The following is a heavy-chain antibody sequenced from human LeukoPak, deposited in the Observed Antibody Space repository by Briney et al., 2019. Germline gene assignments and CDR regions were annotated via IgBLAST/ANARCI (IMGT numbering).Heavy chain of an antibody. CDR2: IYTSGST. Sequence: SETLSLTCAVYGGSFSGYYWSWIRQPAGKGLEWIGRIYTSGSTNYNPSLKSRVTISVDTSKNQFSLKLSSVTAADTAVYFCARDAGGIYSSTWYLDYWGQGTLVTVSS. CDR1: GGSFSGYY. V-gene: IGHV4-4*07. CDR3: ARDAGGIYSSTWYLDY. J-gene: IGHJ4*02. D-gene: IGHD6-13*01.